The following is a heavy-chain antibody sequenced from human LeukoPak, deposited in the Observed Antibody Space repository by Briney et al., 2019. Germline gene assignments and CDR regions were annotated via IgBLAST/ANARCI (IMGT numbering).Heavy chain of an antibody. J-gene: IGHJ4*02. CDR1: GFTFSSYE. CDR2: ISSSGSTI. D-gene: IGHD6-19*01. Sequence: GGSLRLSCAASGFTFSSYEMNWVRQAPGKRLEWVSYISSSGSTIYYADFLKGRFTVSRDNAKNSLDLQMNSLRVEDTAVYYCARVGTSGWTSDYWGQGTLVTVSS. CDR3: ARVGTSGWTSDY. V-gene: IGHV3-48*03.